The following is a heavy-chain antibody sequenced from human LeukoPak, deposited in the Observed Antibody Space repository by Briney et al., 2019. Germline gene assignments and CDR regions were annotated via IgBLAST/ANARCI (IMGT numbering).Heavy chain of an antibody. CDR2: ISGSGGST. Sequence: GGSLRLSCAASGFTFDNHGVSWVRQAPGKGLEWVSAISGSGGSTYYADSVKGRFTISTDNSKNTLYLQMYSLRAEDTAVYYCAKDLYPNYDFWSGYPSYMDVWGKGTTVTVSS. J-gene: IGHJ6*03. D-gene: IGHD3-3*01. CDR3: AKDLYPNYDFWSGYPSYMDV. V-gene: IGHV3-23*01. CDR1: GFTFDNHG.